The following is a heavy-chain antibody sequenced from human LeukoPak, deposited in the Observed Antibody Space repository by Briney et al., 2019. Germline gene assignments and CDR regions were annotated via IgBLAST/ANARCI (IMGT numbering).Heavy chain of an antibody. J-gene: IGHJ4*02. CDR3: ARDQMVRWISAEGFDY. V-gene: IGHV1-46*01. CDR1: GYTFTSYY. D-gene: IGHD2-2*03. Sequence: ASVKVSCKASGYTFTSYYMHWVRQAPGQGLEWMGIINPSGGSTSYAQKFQGRVTMTRDTSTSTVYMELSSLRSEDTAVYYCARDQMVRWISAEGFDYWGRGTLVTVSS. CDR2: INPSGGST.